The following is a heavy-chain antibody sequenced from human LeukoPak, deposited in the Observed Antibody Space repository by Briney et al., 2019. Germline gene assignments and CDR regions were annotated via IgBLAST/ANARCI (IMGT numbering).Heavy chain of an antibody. CDR3: AAGAPDY. D-gene: IGHD6-13*01. CDR2: IKQDGSEK. CDR1: GFTFSSYW. V-gene: IGHV3-7*01. Sequence: GGSLRLSCAASGFTFSSYWMTWVRQAPGKGLEWVANIKQDGSEKYYVDSMKGRFTISRDNAKNTIYLQMNSLRAEDTAVYLAAAGAPDYWGQGTLVTVSS. J-gene: IGHJ4*02.